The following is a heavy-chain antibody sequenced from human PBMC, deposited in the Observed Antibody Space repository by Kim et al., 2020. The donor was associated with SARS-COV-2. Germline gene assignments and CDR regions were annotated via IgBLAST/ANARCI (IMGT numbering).Heavy chain of an antibody. Sequence: GGSLRLSCAASGFTFSSYAMSWVRQAPGKGLEWVSAISGSCGSTYYADSVKGRFTISRDNSKNTLYLQMNSLRAEDTAVYYCAKAGSGSSGYTPLNDFDYWGQGTLVTVSS. V-gene: IGHV3-23*01. D-gene: IGHD3-22*01. CDR2: ISGSCGST. CDR1: GFTFSSYA. CDR3: AKAGSGSSGYTPLNDFDY. J-gene: IGHJ4*02.